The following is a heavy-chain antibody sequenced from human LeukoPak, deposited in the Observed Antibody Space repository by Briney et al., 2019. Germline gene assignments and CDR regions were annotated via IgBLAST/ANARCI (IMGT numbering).Heavy chain of an antibody. Sequence: GGSLRLSCAASGFTFSSYWMHWVRQAPGKGLVWVSRINGDGSSTTYVDSVMGRFTISRDNARNTLYLQMNSVRAEDTAVYYCARGNIAAAGIHYWGQGTLVIVSS. J-gene: IGHJ4*02. CDR1: GFTFSSYW. D-gene: IGHD6-13*01. CDR2: INGDGSST. CDR3: ARGNIAAAGIHY. V-gene: IGHV3-74*01.